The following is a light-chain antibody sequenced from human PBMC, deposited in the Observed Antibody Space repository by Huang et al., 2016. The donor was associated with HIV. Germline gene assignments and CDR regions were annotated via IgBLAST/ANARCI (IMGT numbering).Light chain of an antibody. Sequence: EIVFTQSPATLSLSPGETATLSCRASQSVRSYLAWYQHKPGQAPRMLIYDTSIRASGVPGRISGGGSGTDVTLTISGLEREDFAVYYCQQRSNWPLTFGGGTKVEI. J-gene: IGKJ4*01. CDR1: QSVRSY. CDR2: DTS. CDR3: QQRSNWPLT. V-gene: IGKV3-11*01.